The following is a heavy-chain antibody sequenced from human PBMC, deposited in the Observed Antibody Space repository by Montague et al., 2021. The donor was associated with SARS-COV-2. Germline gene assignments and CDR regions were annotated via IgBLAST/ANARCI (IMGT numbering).Heavy chain of an antibody. D-gene: IGHD6-13*01. CDR2: IYTSGST. CDR3: ARDNAAGGRVLWWYFDL. J-gene: IGHJ2*01. Sequence: SETLSLTCTVSGGSISSYHWSWIRQPAGKGLEWIGRIYTSGSTNYNPSLKSRVTMSVDTSKNQFSLKLRSVTAADTAVYYCARDNAAGGRVLWWYFDLWGRGTLVTVSS. CDR1: GGSISSYH. V-gene: IGHV4-4*07.